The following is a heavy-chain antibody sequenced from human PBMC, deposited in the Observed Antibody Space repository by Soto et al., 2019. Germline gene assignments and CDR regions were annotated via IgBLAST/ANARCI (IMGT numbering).Heavy chain of an antibody. V-gene: IGHV4-31*03. CDR2: IYYSGST. CDR3: ARDKGMNYYDSSGYPYYYYYGMDV. CDR1: GGSISSGGYY. J-gene: IGHJ6*02. D-gene: IGHD3-22*01. Sequence: TSETLSLTCTVSGGSISSGGYYWSWIRQHPXKGLEWIGYIYYSGSTYYNPSLKSRVTISVDTSKNQFSLKLSSVTAADTAVYYCARDKGMNYYDSSGYPYYYYYGMDVWGQGTTVTVSS.